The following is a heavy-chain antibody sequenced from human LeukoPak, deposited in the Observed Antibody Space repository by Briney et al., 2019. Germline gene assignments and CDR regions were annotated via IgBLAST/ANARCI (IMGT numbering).Heavy chain of an antibody. CDR3: ARDLTYYDYIWGSYRESYYFDY. J-gene: IGHJ4*02. CDR1: GFTFSSYA. D-gene: IGHD3-16*02. V-gene: IGHV3-7*01. Sequence: GGSLRLSCAASGFTFSSYAMSWVRQAPGKGLEWVANIKQDGSEKYYVDSVKGRFTISRDNAKNSLYLQMNSLRAEDTAVYYCARDLTYYDYIWGSYRESYYFDYWGQGTLVTVSS. CDR2: IKQDGSEK.